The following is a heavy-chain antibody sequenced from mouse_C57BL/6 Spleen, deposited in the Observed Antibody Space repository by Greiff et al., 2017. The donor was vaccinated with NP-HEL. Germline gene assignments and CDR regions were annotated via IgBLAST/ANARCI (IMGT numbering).Heavy chain of an antibody. CDR1: GFTFSSYG. V-gene: IGHV5-6*01. Sequence: EVKLQESGGDLVKPGGSLKLSCAASGFTFSSYGMSWVRQTPDKRLEWVATISSGGSYTYYPDSVKGRFTISRDNAKNTLYLQMSSLKSEDTAMYYCARHGDNYYFDYWGQGTTLTVSS. CDR3: ARHGDNYYFDY. D-gene: IGHD1-3*01. CDR2: ISSGGSYT. J-gene: IGHJ2*01.